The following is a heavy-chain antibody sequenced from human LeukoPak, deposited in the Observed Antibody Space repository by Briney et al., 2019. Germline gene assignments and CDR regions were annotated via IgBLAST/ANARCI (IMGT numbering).Heavy chain of an antibody. D-gene: IGHD1-14*01. J-gene: IGHJ6*03. CDR3: ARGAADRRNYYYYIDV. V-gene: IGHV4-38-2*02. CDR1: GYSISSGYY. CDR2: INHTGTT. Sequence: PSETLSLTCTVSGYSISSGYYWNWIRQSPGKGLEWIGEINHTGTTNYNPSLKSPVTISVDTSKNQFSLRLSSVTAADTATYYCARGAADRRNYYYYIDVWGKGTTVTVSS.